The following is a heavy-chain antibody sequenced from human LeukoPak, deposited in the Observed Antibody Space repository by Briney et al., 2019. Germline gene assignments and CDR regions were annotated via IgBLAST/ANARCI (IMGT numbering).Heavy chain of an antibody. CDR1: GGSISSSSYY. J-gene: IGHJ6*02. CDR3: ARIRVPPYDGMDV. D-gene: IGHD3-10*01. CDR2: IYYSGST. V-gene: IGHV4-39*01. Sequence: SETLSLTCTVSGGSISSSSYYWGWIRQPPGKGLEWIGSIYYSGSTYYNTSLKSRVTISVDTSKNQFSLKLSSVTAADTAVYYCARIRVPPYDGMDVWGQGTTDTVSS.